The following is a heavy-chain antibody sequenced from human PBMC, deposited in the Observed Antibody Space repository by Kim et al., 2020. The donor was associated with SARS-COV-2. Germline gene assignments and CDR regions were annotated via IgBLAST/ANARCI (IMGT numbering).Heavy chain of an antibody. Sequence: GESLKISCKGSGYSFTSYWIGWVRQMPGKGLEWMGIIYPGDSDTRYSPSFQGQVTISADKSISTAYLQWSSLKASDTAMYYCARSSYYYDSSGHKLLHAFDIWGQGTMVTVSS. J-gene: IGHJ3*02. V-gene: IGHV5-51*01. CDR1: GYSFTSYW. CDR3: ARSSYYYDSSGHKLLHAFDI. CDR2: IYPGDSDT. D-gene: IGHD3-22*01.